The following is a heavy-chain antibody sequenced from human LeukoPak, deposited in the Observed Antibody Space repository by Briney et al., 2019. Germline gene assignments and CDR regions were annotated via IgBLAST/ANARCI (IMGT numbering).Heavy chain of an antibody. CDR2: INPNSGGT. CDR3: ARGSYGSGSHETYYYYYYMDV. Sequence: ASXXVSCKASGYTFTGYYMHWVRQAPGQGREWMGRINPNSGGTNYAQKFQGRVTMTRDTSISTAYMELSRLRSDDTAVYYCARGSYGSGSHETYYYYYYMDVWGKGTTVTVSS. J-gene: IGHJ6*03. V-gene: IGHV1-2*06. CDR1: GYTFTGYY. D-gene: IGHD3-10*01.